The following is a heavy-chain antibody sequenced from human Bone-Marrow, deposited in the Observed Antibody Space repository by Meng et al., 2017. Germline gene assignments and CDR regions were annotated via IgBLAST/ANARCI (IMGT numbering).Heavy chain of an antibody. CDR1: GFTFSSHA. D-gene: IGHD3-16*01. CDR2: ISGSGAST. V-gene: IGHV3-23*04. Sequence: VQLVESGGGLVKPGGSLGLSCAASGFTFSSHAMTWVRQVPGKGLEWVSSISGSGASTYYADSVKGRFTISRENSKNTLYVQMNSLRVEDTAVYYCAKDLGFDDYWGQGTLVTVSS. J-gene: IGHJ4*02. CDR3: AKDLGFDDY.